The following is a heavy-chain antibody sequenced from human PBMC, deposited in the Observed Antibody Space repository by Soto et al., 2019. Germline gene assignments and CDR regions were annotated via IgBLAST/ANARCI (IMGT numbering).Heavy chain of an antibody. CDR3: ARGNATDSSGYYLYYFDY. J-gene: IGHJ4*02. V-gene: IGHV4-34*01. Sequence: QVQLQQWGAGLLKPSETLSLTCAVYGGSFSGYYWSWIRQPPGKGLEWIGEITHSGSTNYNPSLKNRVTISVDTSKNQFSLKLSSVTAADTAVYYCARGNATDSSGYYLYYFDYCGQGTLVTVSS. CDR1: GGSFSGYY. CDR2: ITHSGST. D-gene: IGHD3-22*01.